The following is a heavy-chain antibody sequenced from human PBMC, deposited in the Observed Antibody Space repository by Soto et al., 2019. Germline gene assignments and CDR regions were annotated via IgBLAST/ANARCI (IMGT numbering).Heavy chain of an antibody. CDR1: EFTFSNYW. D-gene: IGHD1-26*01. Sequence: HPGGSLRLSCAASEFTFSNYWMSWVRQAPGKGLEWVANIKEDGSEKYYVDSVKGRFTISRDSAKNSLYLQMDSLRAEDTAVYYCARLRKGGYCDYWGQGSLVTVS. CDR2: IKEDGSEK. CDR3: ARLRKGGYCDY. V-gene: IGHV3-7*03. J-gene: IGHJ4*02.